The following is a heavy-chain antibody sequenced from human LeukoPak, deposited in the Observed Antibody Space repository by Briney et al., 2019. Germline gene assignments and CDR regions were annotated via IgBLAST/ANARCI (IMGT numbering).Heavy chain of an antibody. V-gene: IGHV1-46*01. CDR1: GYTVTSYY. Sequence: ASVKVSCKASGYTVTSYYMHWVRQAPGQGLEWMGIINPSGGSTSYAQKFQGRVTMTRDTSTSTVYMELSSLRSEDTAVYYCASGYYYDSSGYQPDYWGQGTLVTVSS. D-gene: IGHD3-22*01. J-gene: IGHJ4*02. CDR3: ASGYYYDSSGYQPDY. CDR2: INPSGGST.